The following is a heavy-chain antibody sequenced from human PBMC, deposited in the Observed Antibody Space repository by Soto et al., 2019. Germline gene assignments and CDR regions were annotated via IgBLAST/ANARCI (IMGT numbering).Heavy chain of an antibody. CDR1: GFTFNIYT. Sequence: EVQLLESGGGLVQPGGSLRLSCAASGFTFNIYTMSWVRQAPGKGLEWVSGIGARGSDTYFPDSVKGRFTISRDNSMDMVYLQMNSLRAEDTAVYFCAKGGTYPIGDFDSWGQGTLVTVSS. J-gene: IGHJ4*02. D-gene: IGHD1-1*01. CDR2: IGARGSDT. CDR3: AKGGTYPIGDFDS. V-gene: IGHV3-23*01.